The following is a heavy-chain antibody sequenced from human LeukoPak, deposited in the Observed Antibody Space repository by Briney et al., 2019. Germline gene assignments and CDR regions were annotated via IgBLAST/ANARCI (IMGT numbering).Heavy chain of an antibody. CDR1: GDAFMSYY. J-gene: IGHJ4*01. D-gene: IGHD1-14*01. CDR2: IHISGST. CDR3: ATDLFSPPEEPPPAGSF. Sequence: PSETLSLTCTVSGDAFMSYYWDWMRQSPGKGLEWIGYIHISGSTDYNPSLRSRATMSLDTSEYSFSLKLSSVSAADSPVYFCATDLFSPPEEPPPAGSFWGPGIRVIVSS. V-gene: IGHV4-59*01.